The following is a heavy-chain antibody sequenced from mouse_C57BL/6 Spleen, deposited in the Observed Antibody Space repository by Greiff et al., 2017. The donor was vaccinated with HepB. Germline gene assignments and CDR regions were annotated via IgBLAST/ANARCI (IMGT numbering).Heavy chain of an antibody. CDR1: GFTFSSYG. Sequence: EVMLVESGGDLVKPGGSLKLSCAASGFTFSSYGMSWVRQTPDKRLEWVATISSGGSYTYYPDSVKGRFTISRDNAKNTLYLQMSSLKSEDTAMYYCARHYDYDVGAMDYWGQGTSVTVSS. CDR2: ISSGGSYT. J-gene: IGHJ4*01. CDR3: ARHYDYDVGAMDY. D-gene: IGHD2-4*01. V-gene: IGHV5-6*01.